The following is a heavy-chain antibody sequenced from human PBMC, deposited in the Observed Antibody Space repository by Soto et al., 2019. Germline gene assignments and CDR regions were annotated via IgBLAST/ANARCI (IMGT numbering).Heavy chain of an antibody. D-gene: IGHD6-13*01. CDR2: IYYSGGT. V-gene: IGHV4-39*01. J-gene: IGHJ4*02. Sequence: SETLSLTCTVSGGSISSSSYYWGWIRQPPGKGLEWIGSIYYSGGTYYNPSPKSRVTISVDTSNNQSSLNLSSVTAGGTAVYYCARHKSDIQVGISWYFFWYYDYWGQGTLVTVSS. CDR3: ARHKSDIQVGISWYFFWYYDY. CDR1: GGSISSSSYY.